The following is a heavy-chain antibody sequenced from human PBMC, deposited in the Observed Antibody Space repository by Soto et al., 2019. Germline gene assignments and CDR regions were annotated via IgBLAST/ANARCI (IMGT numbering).Heavy chain of an antibody. Sequence: QVQLVESGGGVVQPGRSLRLSCAASGFTFSSYGMHWVRQAPGKGLEWVAVISYDGSNKYYADSVNGRFTISRDNSKNPLYLQMTSLRAEDTAVYYCAKDLLGTGRAYGMDVWGQGTTVTVSS. CDR1: GFTFSSYG. V-gene: IGHV3-30*18. D-gene: IGHD7-27*01. CDR3: AKDLLGTGRAYGMDV. CDR2: ISYDGSNK. J-gene: IGHJ6*02.